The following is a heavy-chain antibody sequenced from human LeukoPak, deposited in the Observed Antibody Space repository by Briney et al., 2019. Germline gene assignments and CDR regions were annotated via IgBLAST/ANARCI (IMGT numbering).Heavy chain of an antibody. Sequence: ASVTVSCKASGYTFTTYYLHWVRQAPGQGLEWMGIVNPSGGSTPYAQNFQGRVTMTRDTSTNTVYMELSSLRSEDAAVYYCARAVGATSQFDYWGQGTLVTVSS. CDR1: GYTFTTYY. D-gene: IGHD1-26*01. CDR3: ARAVGATSQFDY. CDR2: VNPSGGST. V-gene: IGHV1-46*01. J-gene: IGHJ4*02.